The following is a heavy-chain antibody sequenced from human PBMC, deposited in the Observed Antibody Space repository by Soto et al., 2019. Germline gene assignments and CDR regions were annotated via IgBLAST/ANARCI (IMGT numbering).Heavy chain of an antibody. CDR3: ARDLVAVAGNWFDP. CDR1: GGSISSYY. J-gene: IGHJ5*02. D-gene: IGHD6-19*01. Sequence: PSETLSLTCTVSGGSISSYYWSWIRQPPGKGLEWIGYIYYSGSTNYNPSLKSRVTISVDTSKNQFSLKLSSVTAADTAVYYCARDLVAVAGNWFDPWGQGTLVTVSS. CDR2: IYYSGST. V-gene: IGHV4-59*01.